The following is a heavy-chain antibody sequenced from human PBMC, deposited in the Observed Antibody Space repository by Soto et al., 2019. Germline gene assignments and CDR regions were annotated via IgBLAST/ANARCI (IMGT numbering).Heavy chain of an antibody. D-gene: IGHD6-19*01. Sequence: GGSLRLSCAASGFTVSSNYMSWVRQAPGKGLEWVSVIYSGGSTYYADSVKGRFTISRDNSKNTLYLQMNSLRAEDTAVYYCARDRTETGSYGYFDYWGQGTLVTVSS. J-gene: IGHJ4*02. CDR1: GFTVSSNY. V-gene: IGHV3-66*01. CDR2: IYSGGST. CDR3: ARDRTETGSYGYFDY.